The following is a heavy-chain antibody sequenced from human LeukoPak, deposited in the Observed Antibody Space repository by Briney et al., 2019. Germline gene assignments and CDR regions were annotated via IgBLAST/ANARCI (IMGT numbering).Heavy chain of an antibody. D-gene: IGHD6-19*01. V-gene: IGHV3-21*01. CDR2: ISSSSSYI. Sequence: GGSLRLSCAASGFTFSSYSMNWVRQAPGKGLEWVSSISSSSSYIYYADSVKGRFTISRDNAKNSLYLQMNSLRAEDTAVYYCARATPGIAVAGTWDYWGRGTLVTVSS. CDR3: ARATPGIAVAGTWDY. J-gene: IGHJ4*02. CDR1: GFTFSSYS.